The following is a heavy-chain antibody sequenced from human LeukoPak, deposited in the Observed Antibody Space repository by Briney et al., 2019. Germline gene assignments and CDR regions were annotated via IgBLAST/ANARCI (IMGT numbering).Heavy chain of an antibody. V-gene: IGHV3-23*01. D-gene: IGHD6-13*01. J-gene: IGHJ6*02. CDR1: GFGFSSYA. Sequence: PGGSLRLSCAASGFGFSSYAMSWVRQAPGNGLEWVSSISGSGGSTYYADSVKGRFTIPRDKSKNTMYLQMSSLRAEDTAVYYCAKFWGAAGTLNYGMDVWGQGTMVTVSS. CDR3: AKFWGAAGTLNYGMDV. CDR2: ISGSGGST.